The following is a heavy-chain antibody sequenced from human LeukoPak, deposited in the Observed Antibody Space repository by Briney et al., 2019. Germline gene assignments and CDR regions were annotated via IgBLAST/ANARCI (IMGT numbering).Heavy chain of an antibody. D-gene: IGHD2-8*01. Sequence: PGGSVRLSCTGSGFTFSSYAMSWVRQAPGKGLKWVSAISDTGATTYDADSVKGRFTISRDNSRSALYLQMNSLRAEDTALCYCAKDTSIGRYCTNGVCSPFDYWGQGTLVTVSS. V-gene: IGHV3-23*01. CDR1: GFTFSSYA. CDR3: AKDTSIGRYCTNGVCSPFDY. CDR2: ISDTGATT. J-gene: IGHJ4*02.